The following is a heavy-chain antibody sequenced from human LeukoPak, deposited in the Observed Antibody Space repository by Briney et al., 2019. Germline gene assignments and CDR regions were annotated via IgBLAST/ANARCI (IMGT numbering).Heavy chain of an antibody. CDR2: ISYDGSNK. CDR3: ARSNVQGSTGPDAFDI. D-gene: IGHD2-2*01. V-gene: IGHV3-30-3*01. Sequence: PGGSLRLSCAASEFSFSTYWMTWVRQAPGKGLEWVAVISYDGSNKYYADSVKGRFTISRDNSKNTLYLQMNSLRAEDTAVYYCARSNVQGSTGPDAFDIWGQGTMVTVSS. J-gene: IGHJ3*02. CDR1: EFSFSTYW.